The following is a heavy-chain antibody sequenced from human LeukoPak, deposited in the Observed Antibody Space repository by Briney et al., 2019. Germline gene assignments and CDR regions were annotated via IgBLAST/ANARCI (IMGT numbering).Heavy chain of an antibody. D-gene: IGHD3-10*01. CDR2: ISGRGDST. Sequence: GGSLRLSCAASGFTFSSNSMTWVRQTPGKGLEWVSGISGRGDSTFYADSVKGRFTISRDNYRNTLYLQMSSLRPEDTAVYYCTKWSGFGDDWGQGTLVTVSS. CDR3: TKWSGFGDD. J-gene: IGHJ4*02. CDR1: GFTFSSNS. V-gene: IGHV3-23*01.